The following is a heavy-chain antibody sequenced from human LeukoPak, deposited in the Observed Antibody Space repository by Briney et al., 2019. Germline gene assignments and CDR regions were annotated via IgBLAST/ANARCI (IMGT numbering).Heavy chain of an antibody. Sequence: PSETLSLTCAVSGYSISSGYYWGWIRQPPGKGLEWIGSIYHSGSTYYNPSLKSRVTISVDTSKNQFSLNLSSVTAADTAVYYCARRFGEQLPFDYWGQGTLVTVSS. J-gene: IGHJ4*02. CDR2: IYHSGST. CDR3: ARRFGEQLPFDY. CDR1: GYSISSGYY. V-gene: IGHV4-38-2*01. D-gene: IGHD3-10*01.